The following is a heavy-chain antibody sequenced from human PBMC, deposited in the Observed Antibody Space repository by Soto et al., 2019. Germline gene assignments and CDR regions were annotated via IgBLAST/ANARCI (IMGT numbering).Heavy chain of an antibody. Sequence: LRLSFAASGFTFSSYGMHWVRQAPGKGLEWVAVIWYDGSNKYYADSVKGRFTISRDNSKNTLYLQMNSLRAEDTAVYYCARDGGRILTRYDAFDIWGEDKMVTSSS. CDR3: ARDGGRILTRYDAFDI. CDR2: IWYDGSNK. V-gene: IGHV3-33*01. J-gene: IGHJ3*02. D-gene: IGHD3-9*01. CDR1: GFTFSSYG.